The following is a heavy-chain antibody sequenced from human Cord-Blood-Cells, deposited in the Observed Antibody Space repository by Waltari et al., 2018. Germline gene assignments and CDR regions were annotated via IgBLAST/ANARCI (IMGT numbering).Heavy chain of an antibody. J-gene: IGHJ3*02. D-gene: IGHD6-19*01. Sequence: QVQLQESGPARVQRSATLSLTCPVPGGFITTYYRSWIRHPAGKGLEWIGRIYTSGSTNYNPSLKSRVTMSVDTSKNQFSLKLSSVTAADTAVYYCARSGYSSGWFDAFDIWGQGTMVTVSS. CDR1: GGFITTYY. CDR3: ARSGYSSGWFDAFDI. CDR2: IYTSGST. V-gene: IGHV4-4*07.